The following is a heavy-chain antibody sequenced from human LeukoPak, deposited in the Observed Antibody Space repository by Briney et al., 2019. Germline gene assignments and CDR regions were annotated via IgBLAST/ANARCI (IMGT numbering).Heavy chain of an antibody. CDR2: GRNKANSYST. CDR3: ARTVRFLDMDV. V-gene: IGHV3-72*01. D-gene: IGHD3-3*01. J-gene: IGHJ6*03. Sequence: GGSLRLSCAVSGFTFSDYYIDWARQAPGKGVEWIGRGRNKANSYSTDYAASVKGRFTISRGDSKNSMYLQMNSLKTEDTAVYYCARTVRFLDMDVWGKGTTVTVSS. CDR1: GFTFSDYY.